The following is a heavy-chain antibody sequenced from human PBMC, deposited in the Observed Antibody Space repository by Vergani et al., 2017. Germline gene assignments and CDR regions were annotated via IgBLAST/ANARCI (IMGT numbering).Heavy chain of an antibody. J-gene: IGHJ3*02. CDR3: ARDELLGYCSSTSCYNLAFDI. V-gene: IGHV1-69*08. CDR1: GGTFSSYT. CDR2: IIPILGIA. Sequence: QVQLVQSGAEVKKPGSSVKVSCKASGGTFSSYTISWVRQAPGQGLEWMGRIIPILGIANYAQKFQGRVTITADKSTSTAYMELSSLRSEDTAVYYCARDELLGYCSSTSCYNLAFDIWGQGTMVTVSS. D-gene: IGHD2-2*02.